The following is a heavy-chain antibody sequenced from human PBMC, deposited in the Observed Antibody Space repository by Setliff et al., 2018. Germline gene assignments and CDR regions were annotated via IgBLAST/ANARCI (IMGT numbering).Heavy chain of an antibody. CDR1: GFTFSSYG. CDR3: AKEALLWFGELSDAFDI. D-gene: IGHD3-10*01. Sequence: LRLSCAASGFTFSSYGMHWVRQAPGKGLEWVAVIWYDGSNKYYADSVKGRFTISRDNSKNTLYLQMNSLRAEDTAVYYCAKEALLWFGELSDAFDIWGQGTMVTVSS. CDR2: IWYDGSNK. V-gene: IGHV3-33*06. J-gene: IGHJ3*02.